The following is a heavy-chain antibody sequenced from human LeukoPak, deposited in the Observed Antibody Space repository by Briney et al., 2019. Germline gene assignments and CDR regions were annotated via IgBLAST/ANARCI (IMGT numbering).Heavy chain of an antibody. CDR1: GGPISSGGYY. CDR3: ARDSYYYGMDV. J-gene: IGHJ6*02. Sequence: SETLSLTCTVSGGPISSGGYYWSWIRQHPGKGLEWIGYIYYSGSTNYNPSLKSRVTISVDTSKNQFSLKLSSVTAADTAVYCCARDSYYYGMDVWGQGTTVTVSS. CDR2: IYYSGST. V-gene: IGHV4-61*08.